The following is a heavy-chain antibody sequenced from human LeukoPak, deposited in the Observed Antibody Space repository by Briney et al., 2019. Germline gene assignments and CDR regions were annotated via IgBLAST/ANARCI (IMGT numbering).Heavy chain of an antibody. CDR3: AKDYSITIFGVVQYLDY. Sequence: PGGSLRLSCAASGFTFSSYGMSWVRQAPGKGLEWVSAISGSGGSTYYADSVKGRFTISRDNSKNTLYLQMNSLRAEDTAVYYCAKDYSITIFGVVQYLDYWGQGTLVTVSS. V-gene: IGHV3-23*01. D-gene: IGHD3-3*01. J-gene: IGHJ4*02. CDR2: ISGSGGST. CDR1: GFTFSSYG.